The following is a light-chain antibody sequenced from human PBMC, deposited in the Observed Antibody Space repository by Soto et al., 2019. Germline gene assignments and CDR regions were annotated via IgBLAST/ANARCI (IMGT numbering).Light chain of an antibody. Sequence: DIQMTQSPSTLSASVGDRVTITCRASQSISSWLAWYQQKPGKAPKLLIYDASSLESGVPSRFSGSGSGTEFILTISSLRPDDFATYYCQQYNSYSEAFGQGTKVDI. V-gene: IGKV1-5*01. CDR3: QQYNSYSEA. CDR1: QSISSW. CDR2: DAS. J-gene: IGKJ1*01.